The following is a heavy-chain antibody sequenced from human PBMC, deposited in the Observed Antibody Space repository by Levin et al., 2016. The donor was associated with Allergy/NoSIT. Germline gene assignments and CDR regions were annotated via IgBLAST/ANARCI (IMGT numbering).Heavy chain of an antibody. V-gene: IGHV3-30*18. CDR1: GFTFSSYG. CDR2: ISYDGSNK. J-gene: IGHJ4*02. D-gene: IGHD2-15*01. Sequence: GESLKISCAASGFTFSSYGMHWVRQAPGKGLEWVAVISYDGSNKYYADSVKGRFTISRDNSKNTLYLQMNSLRAEDTAVYYCAKDPNGYCSGGSCYGLFDYWGQGTLVTVSS. CDR3: AKDPNGYCSGGSCYGLFDY.